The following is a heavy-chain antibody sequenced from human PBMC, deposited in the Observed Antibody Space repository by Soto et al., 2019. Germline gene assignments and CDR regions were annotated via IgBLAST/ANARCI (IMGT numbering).Heavy chain of an antibody. CDR2: TIPIFDTP. CDR1: GGTFGNLG. CDR3: ARXXEDGSGTKYNWFDS. Sequence: QMQLVQSGAEVKKPGSSVKISCKASGGTFGNLGISWLRQAPGQGLEWMGGTIPIFDTPHYAEKFRDRVTITADATTTAYLELTSLTSADTATYYXARXXEDGSGTKYNWFDSWGQGTLVTVSS. V-gene: IGHV1-69*01. J-gene: IGHJ5*01. D-gene: IGHD3-10*01.